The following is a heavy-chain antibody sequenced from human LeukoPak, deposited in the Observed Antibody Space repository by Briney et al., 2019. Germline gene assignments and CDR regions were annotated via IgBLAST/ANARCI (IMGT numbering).Heavy chain of an antibody. CDR2: TNHSGST. J-gene: IGHJ6*03. CDR1: GGSFSGYY. Sequence: SETLSLTCAVYGGSFSGYYWSWIRQPPGKGLEWIGETNHSGSTNYNPSLKSRVTISVDTSKNQFSLKLSSVTAADTAVYYCARGSRPTKPYYYYYMDVWGKGTTVTVSS. V-gene: IGHV4-34*01. CDR3: ARGSRPTKPYYYYYMDV. D-gene: IGHD2-8*01.